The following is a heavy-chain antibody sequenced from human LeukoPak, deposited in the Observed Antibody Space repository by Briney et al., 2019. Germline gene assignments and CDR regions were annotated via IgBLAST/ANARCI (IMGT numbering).Heavy chain of an antibody. Sequence: PGGSLLLSCAASGFTFSRYGMNWVRQAPGKGLEWVPGISDSGATIYYADSVKGRFTISRDNSKNTLYLQMHSLRPEDTAIYYCAKIRAARPGYWGQGTLVTVSS. D-gene: IGHD6-6*01. V-gene: IGHV3-23*01. J-gene: IGHJ4*02. CDR2: ISDSGATI. CDR1: GFTFSRYG. CDR3: AKIRAARPGY.